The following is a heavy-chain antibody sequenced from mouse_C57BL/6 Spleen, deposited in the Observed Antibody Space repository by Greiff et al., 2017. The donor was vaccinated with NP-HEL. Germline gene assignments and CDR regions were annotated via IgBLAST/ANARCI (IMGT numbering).Heavy chain of an antibody. CDR3: ARGSSGHLYFDY. V-gene: IGHV1-20*01. CDR2: INPYNGDT. J-gene: IGHJ2*01. CDR1: GYSFTGYF. Sequence: VQLQQSGPELVKPGDSVKISCKASGYSFTGYFMNWVMQSHGKSLEWIGRINPYNGDTFYNQKFKGKATLTVDKSSSTAHMELRSLTSEDSAVYYCARGSSGHLYFDYWGQGTTLTVSS. D-gene: IGHD3-2*02.